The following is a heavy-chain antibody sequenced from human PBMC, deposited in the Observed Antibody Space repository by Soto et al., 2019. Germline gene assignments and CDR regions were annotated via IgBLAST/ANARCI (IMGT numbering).Heavy chain of an antibody. Sequence: GGSLRLSCSASGFTFSIYAMHWVRQAPGKGLEWVSYISSNSSTIYYADSVKGRFTISRDNAKNSLYLQMNSLRAEDTAVYYCARAYYYDSSGYLSWFDPWGQGTLVTVSS. V-gene: IGHV3-48*01. D-gene: IGHD3-22*01. CDR2: ISSNSSTI. J-gene: IGHJ5*02. CDR1: GFTFSIYA. CDR3: ARAYYYDSSGYLSWFDP.